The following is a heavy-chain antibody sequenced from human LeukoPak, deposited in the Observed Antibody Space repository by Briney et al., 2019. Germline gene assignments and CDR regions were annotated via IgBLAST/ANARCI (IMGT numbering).Heavy chain of an antibody. CDR1: GFTFNSYW. Sequence: PGGSLRLSCAASGFTFNSYWMHWIRQAPGKGLVWVSHINSDGSSTNYADSVKGRFTISRDNAKNTLYLHMNSLRIEDTAVYFCARDVSYGMDVWGQGTTVTVSS. J-gene: IGHJ6*02. V-gene: IGHV3-74*01. CDR2: INSDGSST. CDR3: ARDVSYGMDV.